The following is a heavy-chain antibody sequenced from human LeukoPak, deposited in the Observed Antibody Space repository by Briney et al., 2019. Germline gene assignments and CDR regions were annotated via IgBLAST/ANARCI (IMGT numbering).Heavy chain of an antibody. D-gene: IGHD4/OR15-4a*01. CDR1: GYTFISNY. Sequence: ASVKVSCKASGYTFISNYMHWVRQAPGQGLERMGIINPSGGSTSYAQKFQGRVTMTRDTSTSTVYMELSSLRSEDTAVYYCARARTMVPSMDVWGQGTTVTVSS. CDR3: ARARTMVPSMDV. CDR2: INPSGGST. V-gene: IGHV1-46*01. J-gene: IGHJ6*02.